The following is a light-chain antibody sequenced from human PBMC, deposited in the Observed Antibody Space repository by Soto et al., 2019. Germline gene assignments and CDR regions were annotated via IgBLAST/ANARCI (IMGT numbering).Light chain of an antibody. CDR2: NNH. J-gene: IGLJ1*01. V-gene: IGLV1-44*01. CDR3: AAWDDSLNACV. CDR1: SSNIGSKT. Sequence: QSVLTQAPSASGIPGQRVTISCSGSSSNIGSKTVNWYQQLPGMAPKLLIFNNHQRPSGVPDRFSGSKSGTSASLAISGLQSEDEADYYCAAWDDSLNACVFGTGTKVTVL.